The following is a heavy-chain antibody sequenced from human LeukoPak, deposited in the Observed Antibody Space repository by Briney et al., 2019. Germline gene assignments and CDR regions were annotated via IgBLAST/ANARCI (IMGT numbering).Heavy chain of an antibody. CDR1: GGTFNSYA. V-gene: IGHV1-69*05. CDR2: IIPIFGTA. D-gene: IGHD1-7*01. CDR3: ARAELYYYYMDV. J-gene: IGHJ6*03. Sequence: SVKVSCKASGGTFNSYAISWVRQAPGQGLEWMGGIIPIFGTANYAQKFQGRVTITTDEYTSTAYMELSSLRAEDTAVYYCARAELYYYYMDVWGKGTTVTVSS.